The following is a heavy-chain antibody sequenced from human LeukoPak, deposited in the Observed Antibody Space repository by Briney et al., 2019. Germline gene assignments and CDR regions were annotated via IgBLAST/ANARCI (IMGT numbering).Heavy chain of an antibody. CDR1: VGSFSNYY. CDR3: APIFGDYSDFDS. V-gene: IGHV4-34*01. D-gene: IGHD3-10*02. Sequence: SETLSLTCAVYVGSFSNYYLSRLRQPPGKGLEWIGEITHHGTTNYNPPLKSPVTIPLDTYRNQFSLSLSSVAAADTAIYYCAPIFGDYSDFDSWGQGTLVTVSS. CDR2: ITHHGTT. J-gene: IGHJ4*02.